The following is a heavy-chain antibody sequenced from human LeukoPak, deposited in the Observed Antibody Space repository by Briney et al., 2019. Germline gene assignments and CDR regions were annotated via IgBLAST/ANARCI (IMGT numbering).Heavy chain of an antibody. Sequence: SETLSLTCTVSGGSIGSYYWSWIRQPPGKGLEWIGYIYYSGSTNYNPSLKSRVTISVDTSKNQFPLKLSSVTAADTAVYYCASIDDSSGYRLGYWGQGTLVTVSS. J-gene: IGHJ4*02. CDR1: GGSIGSYY. CDR3: ASIDDSSGYRLGY. V-gene: IGHV4-59*01. CDR2: IYYSGST. D-gene: IGHD3-22*01.